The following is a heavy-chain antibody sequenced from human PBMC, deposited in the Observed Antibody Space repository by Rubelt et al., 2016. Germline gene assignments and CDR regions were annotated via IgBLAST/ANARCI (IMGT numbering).Heavy chain of an antibody. D-gene: IGHD6-13*01. CDR2: ISAYNGNT. CDR3: ARSLAAAGTGLNY. V-gene: IGHV1-18*01. J-gene: IGHJ4*02. Sequence: QVQLVQSGSELGKPGASVTVSCKASGYTFTTYAMNWVRQAPGQGLEWMGWISAYNGNTNYAQKLQGRGTMTTDTATSTADMELRSLRADDTAVYYCARSLAAAGTGLNYWGQGTLVTVSS. CDR1: GYTFTTYA.